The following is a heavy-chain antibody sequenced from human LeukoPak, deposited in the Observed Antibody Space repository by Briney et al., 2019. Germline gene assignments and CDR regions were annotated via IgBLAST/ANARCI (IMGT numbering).Heavy chain of an antibody. CDR2: INPNSGGT. Sequence: ASVKVSCKASGYTFTGYYMHWVRQAPGQGLEWMGWINPNSGGTNYAQKFQGRVTMTRDTSISTAYMELSRLRSDDTAVHYCARTRGATFYYYMDVWGKGTTVTVSS. D-gene: IGHD1-26*01. CDR1: GYTFTGYY. V-gene: IGHV1-2*02. CDR3: ARTRGATFYYYMDV. J-gene: IGHJ6*03.